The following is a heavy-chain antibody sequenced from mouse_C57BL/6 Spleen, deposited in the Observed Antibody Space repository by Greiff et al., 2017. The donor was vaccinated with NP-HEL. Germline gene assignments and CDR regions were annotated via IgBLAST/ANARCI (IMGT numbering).Heavy chain of an antibody. D-gene: IGHD1-1*01. CDR3: ARHRDYGSIYAMDY. CDR1: GFSLTSYG. Sequence: VKLMESGPGLVAPSQSLSITCTVSGFSLTSYGVHWVRQPPGKGLEWLVVIWSDGSTTYNSALKSRLSISKDNSKSQVFLKMNSLQTDDTAMYYCARHRDYGSIYAMDYWGQGTSVTVSS. V-gene: IGHV2-6-1*01. CDR2: IWSDGST. J-gene: IGHJ4*01.